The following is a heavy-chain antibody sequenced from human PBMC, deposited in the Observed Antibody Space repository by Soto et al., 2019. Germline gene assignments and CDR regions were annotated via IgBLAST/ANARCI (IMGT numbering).Heavy chain of an antibody. V-gene: IGHV3-30*18. CDR3: AKDRSPSGSYFPF. CDR1: GFTFSSYG. D-gene: IGHD2-15*01. J-gene: IGHJ4*02. Sequence: GGSLRLSCAASGFTFSSYGMHWVRQAPGKGLEWVAVISYDGSNKYYADSVKGRFTISRDNSKNTLYLQMNSLRAEDTAVYYCAKDRSPSGSYFPFWGQGTLVTVSS. CDR2: ISYDGSNK.